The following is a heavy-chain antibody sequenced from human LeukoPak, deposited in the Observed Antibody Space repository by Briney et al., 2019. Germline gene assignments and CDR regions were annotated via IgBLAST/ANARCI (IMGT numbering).Heavy chain of an antibody. J-gene: IGHJ4*02. V-gene: IGHV1-46*01. Sequence: ASVKVSCKASGYTFTSYYMHWVRQAPGQGLEWMGIINPSGGSTSYAQKFQGRVTMTRDTSTSTVYMELSSLRSEDTAVYYCARGLSGYDILTGYYDYWGQETLVTVSS. CDR3: ARGLSGYDILTGYYDY. CDR1: GYTFTSYY. D-gene: IGHD3-9*01. CDR2: INPSGGST.